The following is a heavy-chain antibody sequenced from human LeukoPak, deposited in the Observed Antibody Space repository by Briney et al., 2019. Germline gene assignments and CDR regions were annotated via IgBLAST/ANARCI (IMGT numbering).Heavy chain of an antibody. CDR2: ISGSGSTI. Sequence: PGGSLRLSCAASGLTFSDYYMSWIRQAPGKGLEWVSYISGSGSTIYYADSVKGRFTNSRDNAKNSLYLQMDSLSAEDTAVYYCARSGAAGIYYYYYGIDVWGQGTTVTVSS. J-gene: IGHJ6*02. CDR1: GLTFSDYY. CDR3: ARSGAAGIYYYYYGIDV. D-gene: IGHD6-13*01. V-gene: IGHV3-11*01.